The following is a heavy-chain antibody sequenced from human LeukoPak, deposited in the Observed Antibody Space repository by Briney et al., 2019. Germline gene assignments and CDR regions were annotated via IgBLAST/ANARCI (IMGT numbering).Heavy chain of an antibody. J-gene: IGHJ5*02. CDR3: ARDAPTWELLRSVWFDP. V-gene: IGHV1-18*01. CDR1: GYTFTSYG. Sequence: ASVKVSCKASGYTFTSYGISWVRQAPGQGLEWMGWISAYNGKTNYAQKLQGRVTMTTDTSTSTAYMELRSLRSDDTAVYYCARDAPTWELLRSVWFDPWGQGTLVTVSS. D-gene: IGHD1-26*01. CDR2: ISAYNGKT.